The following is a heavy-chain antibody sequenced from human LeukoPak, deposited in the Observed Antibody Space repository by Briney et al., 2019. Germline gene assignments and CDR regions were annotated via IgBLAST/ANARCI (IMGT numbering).Heavy chain of an antibody. CDR3: ATHFCTSVTCYIDY. J-gene: IGHJ4*02. CDR2: ISGSDYTT. D-gene: IGHD3-3*02. CDR1: GYTFSNYA. V-gene: IGHV3-23*01. Sequence: GGSLRLSCAASGYTFSNYAMSWVRQAPGKGLGWVSGISGSDYTTYNADSVKGRFFISRDNSKKLLFLRMNSLRAEDTAVYYCATHFCTSVTCYIDYWGRGTLVTVS.